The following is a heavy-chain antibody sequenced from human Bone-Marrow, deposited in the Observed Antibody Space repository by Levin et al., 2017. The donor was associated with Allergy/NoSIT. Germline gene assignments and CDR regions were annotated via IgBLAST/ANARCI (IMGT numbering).Heavy chain of an antibody. Sequence: AGGSLRLSCTASGFTFSNFALSWVRQTPGKGLEWVSSSSRGGQTTYYADSLKGRFSISRNTSKSTLYLQMSSLRPEDTAVYYCAKGGVYSAFSSWGQGTLVTVSS. V-gene: IGHV3-23*01. J-gene: IGHJ5*02. CDR3: AKGGVYSAFSS. D-gene: IGHD1-26*01. CDR2: SSRGGQTT. CDR1: GFTFSNFA.